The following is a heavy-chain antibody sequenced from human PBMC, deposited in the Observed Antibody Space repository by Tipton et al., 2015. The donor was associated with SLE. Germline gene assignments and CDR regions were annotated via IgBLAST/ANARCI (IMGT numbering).Heavy chain of an antibody. CDR3: AKGLGAYSSGWRYYYYYMDV. CDR2: IHHSGST. D-gene: IGHD6-19*01. J-gene: IGHJ6*03. CDR1: GGSFSNYY. V-gene: IGHV4-34*01. Sequence: TLSLTCAVYGGSFSNYYWSWIRQPPGKGLEWIGEIHHSGSTNYNPSLKSRVTISVDTSKNQFSLKLSSVTAADTAVYYCAKGLGAYSSGWRYYYYYMDVWGKGTTVTVSS.